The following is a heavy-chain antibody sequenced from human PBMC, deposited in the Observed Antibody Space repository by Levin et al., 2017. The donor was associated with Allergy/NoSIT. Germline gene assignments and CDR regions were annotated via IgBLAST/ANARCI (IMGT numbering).Heavy chain of an antibody. CDR3: ARDERYDILTGHSPVDY. D-gene: IGHD3-9*01. CDR1: GFTFSDYY. Sequence: AGGSLRLSCAASGFTFSDYYMSWIRQAPGKGLEWVSYISSSGSTIYYADSVKGRFTISRDNAKNSLYLQMNSLRAEDTAVYYCARDERYDILTGHSPVDYWGQGTLVTVSS. J-gene: IGHJ4*02. CDR2: ISSSGSTI. V-gene: IGHV3-11*01.